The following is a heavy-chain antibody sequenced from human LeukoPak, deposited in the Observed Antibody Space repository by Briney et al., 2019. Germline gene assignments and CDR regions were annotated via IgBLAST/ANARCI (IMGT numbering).Heavy chain of an antibody. J-gene: IGHJ4*02. CDR3: ARDGSGSYHVEVLVAFDY. Sequence: GGSLRLSCAASGFTFDDYTMHWVRQAPGKGLEWVSLISWDGGSTYYADSVKGRFTISRDNAKNSLYLQMNSLRAEDTALYYCARDGSGSYHVEVLVAFDYRGQGTLVTVSS. D-gene: IGHD1-26*01. CDR1: GFTFDDYT. CDR2: ISWDGGST. V-gene: IGHV3-43*01.